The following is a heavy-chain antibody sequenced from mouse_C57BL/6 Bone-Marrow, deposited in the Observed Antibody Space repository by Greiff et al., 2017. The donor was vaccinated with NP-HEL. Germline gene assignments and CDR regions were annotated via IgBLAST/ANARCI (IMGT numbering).Heavy chain of an antibody. D-gene: IGHD2-3*01. V-gene: IGHV5-6*01. J-gene: IGHJ4*01. CDR2: ISSGGSYT. CDR3: ARHNRWLPAIDY. CDR1: GFTFSSYG. Sequence: EVKLVESGGDLVKPGGSLKLSCAASGFTFSSYGMSWVRQTPDKRLEWVATISSGGSYTYYPDSVKGRFTISRDNAKNTLYLQMSSLKSEDTAMYYCARHNRWLPAIDYWGQGTSVTVSS.